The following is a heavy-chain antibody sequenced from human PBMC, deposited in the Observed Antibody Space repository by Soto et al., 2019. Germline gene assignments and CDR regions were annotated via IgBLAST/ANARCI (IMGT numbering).Heavy chain of an antibody. V-gene: IGHV3-33*01. J-gene: IGHJ4*02. CDR2: IWYDGSNK. CDR3: ARVGGSYYKFGFDY. CDR1: GFTFSSYG. Sequence: GGSLRLSCAASGFTFSSYGMHWVRQAPGKGLEWVAVIWYDGSNKYYADSVKGRFTISRDNSKNTLYLQMNSLRAEDTAVYYCARVGGSYYKFGFDYWGQGTLVTVSS. D-gene: IGHD1-26*01.